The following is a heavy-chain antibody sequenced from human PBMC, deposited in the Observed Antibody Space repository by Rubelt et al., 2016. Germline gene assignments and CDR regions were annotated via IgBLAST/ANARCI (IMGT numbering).Heavy chain of an antibody. CDR3: ARESIVVVVAANFFDP. D-gene: IGHD2-15*01. J-gene: IGHJ5*02. CDR2: ISHDGSNK. V-gene: IGHV3-30*04. CDR1: GFTFSSYA. Sequence: VQVAESGGGVVQPGRSLRLSCAASGFTFSSYAMHWVRQAPGKGLEWVAVISHDGSNKYYADSVKGRFTISRDNSKNTLYLQMNSLRAEDTAAYYCARESIVVVVAANFFDPWGQGTLVTVSS.